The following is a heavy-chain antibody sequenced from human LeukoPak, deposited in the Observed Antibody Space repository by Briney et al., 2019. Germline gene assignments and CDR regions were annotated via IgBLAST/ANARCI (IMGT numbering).Heavy chain of an antibody. Sequence: GGSLRLSCAASGFAFRYYAMSWVRQAPGKGLEWVSAISGSGGSTYYADSVKGRFTISRDNSKNTLYLQMNSLRAEDTAVYYCAKLGYCSSTSPCYFDYWGQGTLVTVSS. D-gene: IGHD2-2*01. CDR1: GFAFRYYA. V-gene: IGHV3-23*01. CDR3: AKLGYCSSTSPCYFDY. CDR2: ISGSGGST. J-gene: IGHJ4*02.